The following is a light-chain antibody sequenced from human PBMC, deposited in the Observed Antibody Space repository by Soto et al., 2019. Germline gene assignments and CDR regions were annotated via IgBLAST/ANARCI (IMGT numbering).Light chain of an antibody. V-gene: IGLV3-21*02. CDR3: QVWDTSSDHVV. J-gene: IGLJ2*01. Sequence: SYELTQPPSVSVAPGQTARITCGGKNIGSKSVHWYQQKPGQAPVLVVYDDRDRPSGIPERFSDSNSGNTATLTISRVEAGDEADYYCQVWDTSSDHVVFGGGTKLTVL. CDR2: DDR. CDR1: NIGSKS.